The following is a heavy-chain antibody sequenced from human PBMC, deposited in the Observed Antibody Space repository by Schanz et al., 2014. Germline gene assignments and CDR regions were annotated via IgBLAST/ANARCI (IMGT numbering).Heavy chain of an antibody. D-gene: IGHD5-18*01. CDR1: GFTFSYYN. CDR2: ISHNSHYT. CDR3: ARDGYRNGRPFDH. V-gene: IGHV3-21*05. J-gene: IGHJ4*02. Sequence: EVHLVESGGAVVQSGGSLRLSCAASGFTFSYYNMNWVRQAPGKGLEWVSYISHNSHYTNYADSVKGRFTISRDTAENSVYLQMNSLRAEDTAVYYCARDGYRNGRPFDHWGQGTRVTVSA.